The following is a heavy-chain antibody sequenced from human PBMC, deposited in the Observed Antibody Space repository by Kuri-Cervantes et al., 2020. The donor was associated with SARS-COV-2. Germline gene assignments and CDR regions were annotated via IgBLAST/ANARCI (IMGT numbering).Heavy chain of an antibody. CDR1: GFNFSRTD. Sequence: GGALGLSCAASGFNFSRTDMHWVRQAPGKDLEGVAVISHAGKNKKCIASGKGRFTISRDNSQNTLYLHMKSLRSVDTAMYYCAKDRVGVQDFWGQGTLVTVSS. D-gene: IGHD2-21*01. J-gene: IGHJ4*02. CDR2: ISHAGKNK. CDR3: AKDRVGVQDF. V-gene: IGHV3-30*18.